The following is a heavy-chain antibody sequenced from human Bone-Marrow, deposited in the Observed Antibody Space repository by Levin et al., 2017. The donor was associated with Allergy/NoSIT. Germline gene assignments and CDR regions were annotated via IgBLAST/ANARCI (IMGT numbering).Heavy chain of an antibody. CDR2: ISGGSSRI. CDR3: AIWAMFYYDGSDFDYFYYGMDV. V-gene: IGHV3-21*06. Sequence: GESLKISCAASGLSFSNYDMNWVRQAPGKGLEWVSSISGGSSRIYYADSVKGRFTISRDNAKNSLYLQMNSLRVEDTAVYYCAIWAMFYYDGSDFDYFYYGMDVWGQGTTVTVSS. D-gene: IGHD3-16*01. CDR1: GLSFSNYD. J-gene: IGHJ6*02.